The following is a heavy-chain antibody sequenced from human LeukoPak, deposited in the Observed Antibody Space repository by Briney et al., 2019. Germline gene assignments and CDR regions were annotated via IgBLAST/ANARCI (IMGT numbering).Heavy chain of an antibody. CDR1: GFTFSSYA. J-gene: IGHJ2*01. CDR3: AREGDYGDYDGSPGPRYFDL. Sequence: PGGSLRLSCAASGFTFSSYAMSWVRQAPGKGLEWVSAISGSGGSTYYADSVKGRFTISRDNSKNTLYLQMNSLRAEDTAVYHCAREGDYGDYDGSPGPRYFDLWGRGTLVTVSS. V-gene: IGHV3-23*01. D-gene: IGHD4-17*01. CDR2: ISGSGGST.